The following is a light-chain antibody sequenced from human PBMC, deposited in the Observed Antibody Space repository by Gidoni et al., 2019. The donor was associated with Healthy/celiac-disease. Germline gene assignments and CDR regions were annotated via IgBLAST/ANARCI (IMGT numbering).Light chain of an antibody. CDR3: QQSYSTPPYT. V-gene: IGKV1-39*01. CDR1: QSISRY. J-gene: IGKJ2*01. Sequence: DIQMTQSPSSLSASVGDRVTITCRASQSISRYLNWYQQKPGKAPKLLIYAASSLQSGVPSRFSGSGSGTDFPLTISSLPPEDFATYYCQQSYSTPPYTFGQGTKLEIK. CDR2: AAS.